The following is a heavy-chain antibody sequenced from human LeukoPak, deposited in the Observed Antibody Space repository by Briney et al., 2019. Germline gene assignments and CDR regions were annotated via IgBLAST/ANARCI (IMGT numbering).Heavy chain of an antibody. CDR3: ARERIEHETYYYDSSGYYPRYFQL. CDR1: GGTFSSYA. J-gene: IGHJ1*01. Sequence: SVKVSCKASGGTFSSYAISWVRQAPGQGLEWMGGIIPIFGTANYAQKFQGRVTITADESTSTAYMELSSLRSEDTAVYYCARERIEHETYYYDSSGYYPRYFQLWGQGTLVTVSS. CDR2: IIPIFGTA. D-gene: IGHD3-22*01. V-gene: IGHV1-69*13.